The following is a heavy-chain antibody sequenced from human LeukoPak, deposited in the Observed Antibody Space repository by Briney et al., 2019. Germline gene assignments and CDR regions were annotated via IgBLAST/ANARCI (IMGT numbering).Heavy chain of an antibody. J-gene: IGHJ3*02. CDR3: ASYCSGGSCYPNDAFDI. CDR1: GGSISSGGYS. V-gene: IGHV4-30-2*01. CDR2: IYDSGST. Sequence: PSQTLSLTCAVSGGSISSGGYSWGWIRQPRGKGLEWIGYIYDSGSTYYNPSLKSRFTISVDRSKNQFSLKLSSVTAADTAVYYCASYCSGGSCYPNDAFDIWGQGTMVTVSS. D-gene: IGHD2-15*01.